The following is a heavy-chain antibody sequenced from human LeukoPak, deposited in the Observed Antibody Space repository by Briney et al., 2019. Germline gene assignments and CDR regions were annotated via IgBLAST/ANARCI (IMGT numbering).Heavy chain of an antibody. CDR2: ITASGGNT. V-gene: IGHV3-23*01. J-gene: IGHJ4*02. CDR3: AKLPTYDFWSGYYND. Sequence: GGSLRLPCVVSGITFSNYAMSWVRQAPGKGVEWVSGITASGGNTYYADPVKGRFTISRDNSNNILYLQMTSVRAEDTAVYFCAKLPTYDFWSGYYNDWGQGTLVTVSS. CDR1: GITFSNYA. D-gene: IGHD3-3*01.